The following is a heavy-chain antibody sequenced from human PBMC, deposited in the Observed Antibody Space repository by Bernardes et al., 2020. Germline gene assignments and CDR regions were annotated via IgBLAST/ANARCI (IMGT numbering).Heavy chain of an antibody. CDR1: GFTFTNYA. V-gene: IGHV3-23*01. D-gene: IGHD6-13*01. J-gene: IGHJ4*02. CDR3: TKERATIAAVGPIGY. Sequence: GGSLRLSCAASGFTFTNYAMNWVRQAPGKGLEWVSTLGCSGGGTNYADSVKGRFIMSRDNSKNTLYLQMSSLRPEDTAVYYCTKERATIAAVGPIGYWGQGTLVTVSS. CDR2: LGCSGGGT.